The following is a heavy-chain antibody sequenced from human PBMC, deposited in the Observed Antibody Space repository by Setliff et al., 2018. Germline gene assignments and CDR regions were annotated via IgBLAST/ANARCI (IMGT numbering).Heavy chain of an antibody. Sequence: GGSLRLSCAASGFTFSNAWMSWVRQAPGKGLEWVGRIKSKTDGGTTDYAAPVKGRFTIPRDDSENTLYLQLNSLKTEDTAVYYCTTDCSGARCSSWGQGTLVTVSS. V-gene: IGHV3-15*01. J-gene: IGHJ5*02. D-gene: IGHD2-15*01. CDR3: TTDCSGARCSS. CDR1: GFTFSNAW. CDR2: IKSKTDGGTT.